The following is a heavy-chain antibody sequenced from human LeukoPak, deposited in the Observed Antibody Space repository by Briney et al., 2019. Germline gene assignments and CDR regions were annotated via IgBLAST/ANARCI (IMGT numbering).Heavy chain of an antibody. CDR3: ARDPRLEPRDY. CDR2: IKQDGSEK. CDR1: GFTFSIYW. V-gene: IGHV3-7*01. Sequence: GGSLRLSCAASGFTFSIYWMSWVRQAPGKGLEWVANIKQDGSEKYYVDSVKGRFTISRDNAKNSLYLQMNSLRAEDTAVYYCARDPRLEPRDYWGQGTLVTVSS. D-gene: IGHD3-3*01. J-gene: IGHJ4*02.